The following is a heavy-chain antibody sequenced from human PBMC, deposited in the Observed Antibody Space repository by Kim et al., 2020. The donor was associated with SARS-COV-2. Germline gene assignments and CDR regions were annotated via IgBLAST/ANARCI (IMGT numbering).Heavy chain of an antibody. D-gene: IGHD1-26*01. CDR3: AKPLGAGATTIFRTPAAFDI. CDR1: GFTFSSYA. J-gene: IGHJ3*02. CDR2: ISGSGGST. V-gene: IGHV3-23*01. Sequence: GGSLRLSCAASGFTFSSYAMSWVRQAPGKGLEWVSAISGSGGSTYYADSVKGRFTISRDNSKNTLYLQMNSLRAEDTAVYYCAKPLGAGATTIFRTPAAFDIWGQGTMVTVSS.